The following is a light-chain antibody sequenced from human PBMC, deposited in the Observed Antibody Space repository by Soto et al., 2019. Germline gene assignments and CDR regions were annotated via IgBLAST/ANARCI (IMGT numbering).Light chain of an antibody. CDR1: QSISRW. J-gene: IGKJ2*01. CDR3: QQYNDSFPYS. V-gene: IGKV1-5*03. Sequence: DIQMTQSPSTLSASVGDRVTITCRASQSISRWLAWYQQKPGAAPKLLIHGASTLESGVPSRFSGSRSGTAFTLTVSSLQPDDFATYYCQQYNDSFPYSFGQGTKLEIK. CDR2: GAS.